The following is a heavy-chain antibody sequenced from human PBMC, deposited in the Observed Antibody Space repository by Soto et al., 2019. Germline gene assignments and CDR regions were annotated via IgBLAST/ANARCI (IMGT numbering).Heavy chain of an antibody. CDR2: INWNGGST. D-gene: IGHD3-3*01. Sequence: GGSLRLSCAASGFTFDDYGMSWVRQAPGKGLEWVSGINWNGGSTGYADSVKGRFTISRDNAKNSLYLQMNSLRAEDTALYHCARRITIFGVVYFDYWGQGTLVTVSS. CDR3: ARRITIFGVVYFDY. J-gene: IGHJ4*02. V-gene: IGHV3-20*01. CDR1: GFTFDDYG.